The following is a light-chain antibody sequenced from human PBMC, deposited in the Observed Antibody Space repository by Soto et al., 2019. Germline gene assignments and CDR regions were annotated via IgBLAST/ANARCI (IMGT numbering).Light chain of an antibody. CDR2: DAF. J-gene: IGKJ5*01. CDR3: QQYENLPT. V-gene: IGKV1-33*01. CDR1: QNINNY. Sequence: DIQMTQSPSSLSASVEDRVTITCQASQNINNYLNWYQQKPGRARKLLIYDAFNLQAGVPSRFRGSGSGTYFTFTISRLQPEDIATYYCQQYENLPTFGQGTRLEIK.